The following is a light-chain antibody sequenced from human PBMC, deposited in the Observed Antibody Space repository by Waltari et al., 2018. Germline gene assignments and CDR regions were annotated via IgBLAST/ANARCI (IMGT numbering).Light chain of an antibody. Sequence: QSALTQPASVSGSPGQSITISCTGTSSDVGSHKLVSLYQQPPRIAPKLMIYEGSQPPSGVSNRFSGSKSGNTASLTISGLQAEDEADYYCCSYAGSSWVFGGGTKLTVL. CDR2: EGS. CDR3: CSYAGSSWV. V-gene: IGLV2-23*01. CDR1: SSDVGSHKL. J-gene: IGLJ3*02.